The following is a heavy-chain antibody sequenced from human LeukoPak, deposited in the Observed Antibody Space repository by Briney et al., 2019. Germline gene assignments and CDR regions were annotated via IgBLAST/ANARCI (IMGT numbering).Heavy chain of an antibody. D-gene: IGHD3-22*01. CDR3: ATQYYYDSSGYYLRPFDY. Sequence: ASVKVSCKASGYTFTGYYMHWARQAPGQGLEWMGWINPNSGGTNYAQKFQGRVTMSRDTSISTAYMELSRLRSDDTAVYYCATQYYYDSSGYYLRPFDYWGQGTLVTVSS. J-gene: IGHJ4*02. V-gene: IGHV1-2*02. CDR2: INPNSGGT. CDR1: GYTFTGYY.